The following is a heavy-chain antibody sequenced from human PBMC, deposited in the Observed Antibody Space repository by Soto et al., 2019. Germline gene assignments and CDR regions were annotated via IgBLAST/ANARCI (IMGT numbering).Heavy chain of an antibody. CDR2: INPNSGGT. D-gene: IGHD4-17*01. V-gene: IGHV1-2*02. J-gene: IGHJ6*02. Sequence: GASVKVSCKASGYTFTGYYMHWVRQAPGQGLEWMGWINPNSGGTNYAQKFQGRVTMTRDTSISTAYRELSRLRSDDTAVYYCARDPAEGYGDRLYYYYGMDVWGQGTTVTVSS. CDR3: ARDPAEGYGDRLYYYYGMDV. CDR1: GYTFTGYY.